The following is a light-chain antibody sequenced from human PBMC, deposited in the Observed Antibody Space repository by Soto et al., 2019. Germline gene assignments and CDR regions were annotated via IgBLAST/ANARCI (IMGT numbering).Light chain of an antibody. CDR2: AAS. V-gene: IGKV1-39*01. J-gene: IGKJ1*01. CDR1: QSISSY. CDR3: QQSYSTLTLT. Sequence: DIQMTQSPSSLSASVGDRVTITCRASQSISSYLNWYQQKPGKAPKLLIYAASSLQSGVPSRFSGSGSGTDFTLTISNLQPEDFATYYCQQSYSTLTLTFGQGTKVAIK.